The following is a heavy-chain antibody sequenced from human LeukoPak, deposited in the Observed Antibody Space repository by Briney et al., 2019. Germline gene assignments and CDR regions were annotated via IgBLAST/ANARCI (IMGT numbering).Heavy chain of an antibody. Sequence: SQTLSLICIVSGGSISSGDYSWTWIRQHPGKGLEWIGHIYNSGSTSYKPSLKSRVTISEDTSQNQFSLKLSSVTAADTAVYYCARHTRNHGMEVWGQGTTVTVSS. D-gene: IGHD1-14*01. CDR2: IYNSGST. J-gene: IGHJ6*02. CDR3: ARHTRNHGMEV. V-gene: IGHV4-31*03. CDR1: GGSISSGDYS.